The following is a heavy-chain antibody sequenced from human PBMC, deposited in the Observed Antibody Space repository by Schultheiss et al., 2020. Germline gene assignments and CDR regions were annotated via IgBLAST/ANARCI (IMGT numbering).Heavy chain of an antibody. CDR2: ISAYNGNT. Sequence: ASVKVSCKASGGTFSSYAITWVRQAPGQGLEWMGWISAYNGNTNYAQKLQGRVTMTTDTSTSTAYMELRSLRSDDTAVYYCARDGRIVGAFDPWGQGTLVTVSS. V-gene: IGHV1-18*01. CDR3: ARDGRIVGAFDP. D-gene: IGHD1-26*01. CDR1: GGTFSSYA. J-gene: IGHJ5*02.